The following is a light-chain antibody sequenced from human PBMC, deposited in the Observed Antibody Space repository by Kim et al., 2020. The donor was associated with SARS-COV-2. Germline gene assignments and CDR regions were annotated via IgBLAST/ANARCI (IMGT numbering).Light chain of an antibody. J-gene: IGKJ4*01. CDR2: GAY. Sequence: DIQMTQSPSSVSASVGDSVTITCRASEGVSSWLAWYQQKPGKAPKLLIYGAYSLQSGVPSRFSGSGSGTDFTLTIISLQPEDFATYYCQQANTMPFTFGGGTKVDIK. CDR1: EGVSSW. CDR3: QQANTMPFT. V-gene: IGKV1-12*02.